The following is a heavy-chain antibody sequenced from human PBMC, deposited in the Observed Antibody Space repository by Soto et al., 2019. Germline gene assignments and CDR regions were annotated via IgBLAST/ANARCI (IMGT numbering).Heavy chain of an antibody. D-gene: IGHD5-12*01. V-gene: IGHV3-23*01. CDR1: GVTFSYYA. CDR2: VSSSGDST. Sequence: GGSLRLSCVASGVTFSYYAMSWVRQAPGKGLEWVSLVSSSGDSTYYADPVKGRFTISRDNSKNTLHLQMNSLRAEDTAVYYCAKGPSRPATGYNSGWFDPWGQGTLVTVSS. J-gene: IGHJ5*02. CDR3: AKGPSRPATGYNSGWFDP.